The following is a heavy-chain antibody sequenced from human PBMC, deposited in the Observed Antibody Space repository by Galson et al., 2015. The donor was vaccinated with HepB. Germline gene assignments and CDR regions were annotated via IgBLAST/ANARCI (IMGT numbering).Heavy chain of an antibody. D-gene: IGHD6-19*01. Sequence: CAISGDSVSSNSAAWNWIRQSPSRGLEWLGRTYYRSKWYNDYAVSVKSRITINPDTSKNQFSLQLNSVTPEDTAVYYCARATIAVAGRPAMFDYWGQGTLVTVSS. CDR2: TYYRSKWYN. V-gene: IGHV6-1*01. CDR3: ARATIAVAGRPAMFDY. CDR1: GDSVSSNSAA. J-gene: IGHJ4*02.